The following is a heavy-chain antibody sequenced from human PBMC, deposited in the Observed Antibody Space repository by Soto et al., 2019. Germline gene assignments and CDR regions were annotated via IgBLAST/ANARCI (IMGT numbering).Heavy chain of an antibody. J-gene: IGHJ6*02. D-gene: IGHD3-10*01. CDR1: GFTFSSYG. V-gene: IGHV3-30*18. CDR3: AKDVVRGVDYYYYGMDV. Sequence: VQLVESGGGLVKPGGSLRLSCAASGFTFSSYGMHWVRQAPGKGLEWVAVISYDGSNKYYADSVKGRFTISRDNSKNTLYLQMNSLRAEDTAVYYCAKDVVRGVDYYYYGMDVWGQGTTVTVSS. CDR2: ISYDGSNK.